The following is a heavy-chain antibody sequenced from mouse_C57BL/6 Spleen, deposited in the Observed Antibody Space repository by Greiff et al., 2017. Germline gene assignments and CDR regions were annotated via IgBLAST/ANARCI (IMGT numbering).Heavy chain of an antibody. D-gene: IGHD2-1*01. J-gene: IGHJ4*01. CDR1: GYTFTNYW. CDR2: IYPGGGYT. Sequence: QVQLQQSGAELVRPGTSVKMSCKASGYTFTNYWIGWAKQRPGHGLEWIGDIYPGGGYTNYNEKFKGKATLTADKSSSTAYMQYSSLTSEDSAIYYWAREYYGNLYYAMDYWGQGTSVTVSS. V-gene: IGHV1-63*01. CDR3: AREYYGNLYYAMDY.